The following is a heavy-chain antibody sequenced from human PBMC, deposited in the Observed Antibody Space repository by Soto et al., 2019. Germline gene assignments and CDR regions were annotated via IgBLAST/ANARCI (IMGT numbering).Heavy chain of an antibody. Sequence: GGSLRLSCAASGFPFSIYAMSLVRQSPGKGLEWVSAISGSGGSTYYADSVKGRFTISRDNSKNTLYLQMNSLRAEDTAVYYCAKRRDRSGSKGFYYFDYWGQGTLVTVSS. J-gene: IGHJ4*02. CDR2: ISGSGGST. CDR1: GFPFSIYA. D-gene: IGHD1-26*01. V-gene: IGHV3-23*01. CDR3: AKRRDRSGSKGFYYFDY.